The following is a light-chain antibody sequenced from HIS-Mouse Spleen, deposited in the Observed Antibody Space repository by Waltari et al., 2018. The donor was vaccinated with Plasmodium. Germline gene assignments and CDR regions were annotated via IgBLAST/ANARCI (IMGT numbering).Light chain of an antibody. V-gene: IGKV1-33*01. CDR1: QDISNY. J-gene: IGKJ2*01. CDR2: DAS. CDR3: QQYDNLPPYT. Sequence: DLQMTQSPSSLSASVGDRVTLTCQASQDISNYLNWYQQKPGKAPKLLIYDASNLETGVPSRFSGSGSGTDFTFTISSLQPEDIATYYCQQYDNLPPYTFGQGTKLEIK.